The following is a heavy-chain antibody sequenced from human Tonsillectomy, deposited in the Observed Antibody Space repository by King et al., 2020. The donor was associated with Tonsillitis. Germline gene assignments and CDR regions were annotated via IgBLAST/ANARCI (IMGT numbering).Heavy chain of an antibody. V-gene: IGHV3-7*03. Sequence: VQLVESGGDLVQPGGSLRLSCAASGFSFSNYWMSWVRQAPGKGLEWVANIKQDESEKYYVDSVKGRFTISRDNARNSLYLQMNSLRAEDTAVYYCAREHLVDFFDYWGQGILVTVSS. J-gene: IGHJ4*02. CDR3: AREHLVDFFDY. D-gene: IGHD3-10*01. CDR1: GFSFSNYW. CDR2: IKQDESEK.